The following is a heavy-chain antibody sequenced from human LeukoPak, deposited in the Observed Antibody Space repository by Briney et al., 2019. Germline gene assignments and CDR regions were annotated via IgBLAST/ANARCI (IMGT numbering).Heavy chain of an antibody. CDR1: VVTFSGDE. CDR3: ARDSGATTTAIDY. J-gene: IGHJ4*02. Sequence: GGALRLSCAASVVTFSGDEMSWVREAPGGGVGWVSYISSSGSAIYYAESVKGRFTIPRDNAKNSLYLQMNSLRAEDTAVYYCARDSGATTTAIDYWGQGTLVTVSS. CDR2: ISSSGSAI. V-gene: IGHV3-48*03. D-gene: IGHD1-26*01.